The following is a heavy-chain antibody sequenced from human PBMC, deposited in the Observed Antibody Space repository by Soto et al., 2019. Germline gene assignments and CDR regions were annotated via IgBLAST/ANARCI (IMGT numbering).Heavy chain of an antibody. CDR2: IYHSGST. V-gene: IGHV4-30-2*01. CDR1: GGSISSGGYA. D-gene: IGHD3-16*01. CDR3: ASSGHGDYYYYGMDV. Sequence: PSETLSLTCAVSGGSISSGGYAGSWIRQPPGKGLEWIGYIYHSGSTYYNPSLKSRVTISVDRSKNQFSLKLSSVTAADTAVYYCASSGHGDYYYYGMDVWGQRTTVTVSS. J-gene: IGHJ6*02.